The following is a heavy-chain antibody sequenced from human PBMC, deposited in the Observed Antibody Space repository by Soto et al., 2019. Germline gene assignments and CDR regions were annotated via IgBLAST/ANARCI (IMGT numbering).Heavy chain of an antibody. CDR3: ARNKCSGGSCYSWSLEY. J-gene: IGHJ4*02. Sequence: TLPLTCILSGGFMTTGGYCWSWIRQLPGKGLEWIGHRYYSESTYYNPSLKSRVSISLDTSKNQFSLKLSFVTAADTAMYYCARNKCSGGSCYSWSLEYWGQGTPVTVSS. D-gene: IGHD2-15*01. V-gene: IGHV4-31*03. CDR1: GGFMTTGGYC. CDR2: RYYSEST.